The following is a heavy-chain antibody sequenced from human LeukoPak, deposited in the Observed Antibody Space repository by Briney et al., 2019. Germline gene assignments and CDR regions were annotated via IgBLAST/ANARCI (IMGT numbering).Heavy chain of an antibody. D-gene: IGHD2-2*01. CDR2: INPNSGGQ. CDR1: GYSFTGYY. CDR3: ARLGYWSSTSCFVY. V-gene: IGHV1-2*02. Sequence: GASVTLSCTATGYSFTGYYIHWVRQGPGQGREWMGWINPNSGGQKYAQKFQGRVNMTRDTSIRTAYMELGSLRSDGTAVYYCARLGYWSSTSCFVYWGQGTLVTVSS. J-gene: IGHJ4*02.